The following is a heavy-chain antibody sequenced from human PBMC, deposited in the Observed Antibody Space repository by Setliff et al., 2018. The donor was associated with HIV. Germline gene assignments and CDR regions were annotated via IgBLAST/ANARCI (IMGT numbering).Heavy chain of an antibody. J-gene: IGHJ6*03. CDR3: ARGDQTGYYRTYFYYMDL. Sequence: GGSLRLSCAASGFTTSSFPMYWVRHAPGKGLVWASRINSDGSSTNYADSVKGRFTMSRDNAKNTPHLQMNSLRAEDTALYYCARGDQTGYYRTYFYYMDLWGKGTTVTVSS. CDR2: INSDGSST. D-gene: IGHD3-9*01. V-gene: IGHV3-74*01. CDR1: GFTTSSFP.